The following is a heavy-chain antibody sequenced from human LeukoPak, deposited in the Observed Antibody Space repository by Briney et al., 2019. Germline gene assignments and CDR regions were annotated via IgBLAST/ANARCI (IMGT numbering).Heavy chain of an antibody. CDR2: IWNDGSDR. Sequence: GGSLRLSCAASGFTFSSYGMHWARQAPGKGLEWVAVIWNDGSDRYYADSVKGRFTISRDNSKNTLYLQMNSLRAEDTAVYYCAKPTRGSGSFLIDFWGQGTLVTVSS. V-gene: IGHV3-33*06. CDR1: GFTFSSYG. D-gene: IGHD1-26*01. CDR3: AKPTRGSGSFLIDF. J-gene: IGHJ4*02.